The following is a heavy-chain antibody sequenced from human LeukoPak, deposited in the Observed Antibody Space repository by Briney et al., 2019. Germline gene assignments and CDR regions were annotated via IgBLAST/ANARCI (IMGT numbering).Heavy chain of an antibody. CDR3: ARSPNYDILVVSGLFDY. D-gene: IGHD3-9*01. CDR1: GGTFSSYA. J-gene: IGHJ4*02. V-gene: IGHV1-69*05. Sequence: GASVEVSCKASGGTFSSYAISWVRQAPGQGLEWMGRIIPIFGTANYAQKFQGRVTITTDESTSTAYMELSSLRSEDTAVYYCARSPNYDILVVSGLFDYWDQGTLVTVSS. CDR2: IIPIFGTA.